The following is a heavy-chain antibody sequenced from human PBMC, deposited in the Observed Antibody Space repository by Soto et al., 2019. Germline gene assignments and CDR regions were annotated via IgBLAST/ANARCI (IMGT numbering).Heavy chain of an antibody. J-gene: IGHJ5*02. CDR2: ISVSGDTT. Sequence: AASGFNCVNLDGRRISQTPRRWLEWVSAISVSGDTTYYADSVKGRFTISRDNSKNTLYLQMNTLRAEDTAVYYCAKNRNTGVAGTSYWFGPWGQGTLGTVYS. CDR3: AKNRNTGVAGTSYWFGP. CDR1: GFNCVNLD. D-gene: IGHD6-19*01. V-gene: IGHV3-23*01.